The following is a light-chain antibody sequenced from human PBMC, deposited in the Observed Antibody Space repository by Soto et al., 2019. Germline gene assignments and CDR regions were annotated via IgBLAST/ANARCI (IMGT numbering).Light chain of an antibody. V-gene: IGLV2-8*01. CDR2: EVS. CDR3: SSTAGNNNLV. J-gene: IGLJ3*02. Sequence: QSALTQSPSASGSPGQSVTISCTGTSSDVGGHNYVSWYQHHPGKAPKLIIYEVSKRPSGVPDRCSGSKSGNTASLTVSGRQAEDEAVYYCSSTAGNNNLVFGGGTKLTVL. CDR1: SSDVGGHNY.